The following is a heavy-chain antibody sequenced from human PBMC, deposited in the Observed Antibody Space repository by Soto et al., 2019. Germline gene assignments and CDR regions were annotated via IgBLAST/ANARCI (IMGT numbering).Heavy chain of an antibody. D-gene: IGHD4-17*01. Sequence: PADTLSLTCTVTGGSLSSSQNFWGWIRQPPGKGLELIGSIFYSGTTYNNPSLNSRVTLSVDTSKNQFSLKLNSVTAADTAVYYCARYYGDYKNYFDYWGQGTLVTVSS. CDR3: ARYYGDYKNYFDY. CDR2: IFYSGTT. CDR1: GGSLSSSQNF. V-gene: IGHV4-39*01. J-gene: IGHJ4*02.